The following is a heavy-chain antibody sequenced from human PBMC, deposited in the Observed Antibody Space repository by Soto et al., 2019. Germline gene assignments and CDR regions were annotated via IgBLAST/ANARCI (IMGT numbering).Heavy chain of an antibody. CDR3: ATHDGPAAAGLVLDF. CDR2: IKQDENGK. CDR1: GFTFSSRW. J-gene: IGHJ4*02. Sequence: EVQLVESGGGLVQPGGSLRLSCEASGFTFSSRWMTWVRQGPGKGLEWVANIKQDENGKDYVDSVKGRLTISRDNAKNSLYLQMNSLRAEDTAAYYCATHDGPAAAGLVLDFWGQGTLVTVSS. V-gene: IGHV3-7*02. D-gene: IGHD6-13*01.